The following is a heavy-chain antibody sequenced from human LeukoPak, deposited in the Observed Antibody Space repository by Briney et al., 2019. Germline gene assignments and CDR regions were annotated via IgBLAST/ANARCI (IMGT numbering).Heavy chain of an antibody. D-gene: IGHD6-13*01. CDR3: ARAGIAADHIRSHNWFDP. V-gene: IGHV4-4*07. CDR2: IYTSGST. CDR1: GGSISSYY. J-gene: IGHJ5*02. Sequence: SETLSLTCTVTGGSISSYYWSWIRQPAGKGLEWIGRIYTSGSTNYNPSLKSRVTMSVDTSKNQFSLKLSSVTAADTAVYYCARAGIAADHIRSHNWFDPWGQGTLVTVSS.